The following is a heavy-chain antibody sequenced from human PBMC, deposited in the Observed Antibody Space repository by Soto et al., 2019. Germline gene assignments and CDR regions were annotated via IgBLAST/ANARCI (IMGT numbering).Heavy chain of an antibody. D-gene: IGHD6-19*01. CDR3: ARNPWLGLINYYGMDV. Sequence: ASLKVSCKASGYTFTSYAMHWVRQAPGQRLEWMGWINAGNGNTKYSQKFQGRVTITRDTSASTAYMELSSLRSEDTAVYYCARNPWLGLINYYGMDVWGQGTTVTVSS. CDR1: GYTFTSYA. CDR2: INAGNGNT. V-gene: IGHV1-3*01. J-gene: IGHJ6*02.